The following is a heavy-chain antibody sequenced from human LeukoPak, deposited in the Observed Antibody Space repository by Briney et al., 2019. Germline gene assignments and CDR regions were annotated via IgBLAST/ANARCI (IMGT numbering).Heavy chain of an antibody. CDR2: IYTSGST. D-gene: IGHD3-10*01. J-gene: IGHJ5*02. V-gene: IGHV4-4*07. CDR1: GGSISSYY. Sequence: SETLSLTCTVSGGSISSYYWNWMRQPAGKGLEWIGRIYTSGSTNYNPSLKSRLTMSVDTSKNQFSLRLSSVTAADTAMYYCAKSSWSLFDPWGQGTLVTVSS. CDR3: AKSSWSLFDP.